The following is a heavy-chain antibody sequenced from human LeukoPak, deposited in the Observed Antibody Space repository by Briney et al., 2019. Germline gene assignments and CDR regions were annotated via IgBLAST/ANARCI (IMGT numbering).Heavy chain of an antibody. Sequence: SETLSLTCFVFGGSISSYYWSWIRQPPGKGLEWIGYIYYSGSTNYNPSLKSRVTISVDTSKNQFSLKLSSVTAADTAVYYCARGLGSSTDLAFDYWGQGTLVTVSS. CDR3: ARGLGSSTDLAFDY. CDR1: GGSISSYY. CDR2: IYYSGST. D-gene: IGHD6-6*01. J-gene: IGHJ4*02. V-gene: IGHV4-59*12.